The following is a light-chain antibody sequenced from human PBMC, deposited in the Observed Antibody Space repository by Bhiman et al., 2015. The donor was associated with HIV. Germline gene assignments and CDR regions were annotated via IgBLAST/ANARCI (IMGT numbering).Light chain of an antibody. CDR2: KDT. J-gene: IGLJ1*01. CDR1: RLPSQY. V-gene: IGLV3-25*03. Sequence: SYELTQPPSVSVSPGQTARITCSGGRLPSQYAFWYQQKGGQAPVLVIYKDTERPSGIPERFSGSKSDNTASLTISGLQSEDEAEYYCCSKGDTHTYVFGTGTKVTVL. CDR3: CSKGDTHTYV.